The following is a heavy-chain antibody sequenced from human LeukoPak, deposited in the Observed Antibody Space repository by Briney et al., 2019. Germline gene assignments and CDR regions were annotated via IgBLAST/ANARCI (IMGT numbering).Heavy chain of an antibody. Sequence: SVKVSCKASGGTFSSYAISWVRQAPGQGLEWMGGIIPIFGTANYAQKFQGGVTITTDESTSTAYMELSSLRSEDTAVYYCARDLLRGGYGDYLNLDYWGQGTLVTVSS. V-gene: IGHV1-69*05. J-gene: IGHJ4*02. CDR1: GGTFSSYA. D-gene: IGHD4-17*01. CDR3: ARDLLRGGYGDYLNLDY. CDR2: IIPIFGTA.